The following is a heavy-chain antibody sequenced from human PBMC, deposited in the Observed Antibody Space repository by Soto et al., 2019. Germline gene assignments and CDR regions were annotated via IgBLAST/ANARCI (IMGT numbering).Heavy chain of an antibody. CDR2: IYPGDSDS. V-gene: IGHV5-51*01. D-gene: IGHD5-12*01. Sequence: GESLKISCNGSGYSFVSYWIALVRQRPGKGLEWMGIIYPGDSDSTYSPSFQGQVTLSVDKSINTVFLQWSSLEASDTAMYYCARTDGYEIEYWGQGTQVTVSS. J-gene: IGHJ4*02. CDR1: GYSFVSYW. CDR3: ARTDGYEIEY.